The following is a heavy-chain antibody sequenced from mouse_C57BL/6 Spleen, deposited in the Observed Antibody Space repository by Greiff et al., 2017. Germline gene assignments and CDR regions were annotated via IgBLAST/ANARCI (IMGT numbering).Heavy chain of an antibody. D-gene: IGHD2-3*01. Sequence: EVMLVESGGGLVQPGGSLKLSCAASGFTFSDYYMYWVRQTPEKRLEWVAYISNGGGSTYYPDTVKGRFTISRDNAKNTLYLQMSRLKSEDTAMYYCARSGDGLLRGFAYWGQGTLVTVSA. CDR2: ISNGGGST. V-gene: IGHV5-12*01. CDR3: ARSGDGLLRGFAY. CDR1: GFTFSDYY. J-gene: IGHJ3*01.